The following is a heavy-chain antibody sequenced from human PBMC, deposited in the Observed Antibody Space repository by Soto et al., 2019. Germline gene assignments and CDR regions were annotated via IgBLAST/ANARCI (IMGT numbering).Heavy chain of an antibody. J-gene: IGHJ4*02. D-gene: IGHD3-22*01. V-gene: IGHV1-69*13. CDR3: ARVFPPYYYDSSGMFDY. Sequence: GASVKVSFKASGGTFSSYAISWLRQAPGQGLEWMGGIIPIFGTANYAQKFQGRVTITADESTSTAYMELSSLRSEDTAVYYCARVFPPYYYDSSGMFDYWGQGTLVTVSS. CDR2: IIPIFGTA. CDR1: GGTFSSYA.